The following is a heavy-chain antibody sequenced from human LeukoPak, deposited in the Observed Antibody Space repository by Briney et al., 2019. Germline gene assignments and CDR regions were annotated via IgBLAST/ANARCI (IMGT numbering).Heavy chain of an antibody. D-gene: IGHD6-13*01. Sequence: PGGSLRLSCVASGFTFSYYSMNWVRRAPGKGLEWVSYINSISGEIWYADSVKGRFTISRDDAKNSLYLQMNSLRAEDTAVYYCVAAGGYWGQGALVTVSS. V-gene: IGHV3-48*01. CDR3: VAAGGY. CDR2: INSISGEI. J-gene: IGHJ4*02. CDR1: GFTFSYYS.